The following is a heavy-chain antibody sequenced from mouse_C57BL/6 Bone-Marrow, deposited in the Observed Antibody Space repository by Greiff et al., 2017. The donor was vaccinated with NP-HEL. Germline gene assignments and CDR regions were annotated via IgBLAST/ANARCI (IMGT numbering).Heavy chain of an antibody. CDR1: GFSFNTYA. Sequence: EVQRVESGGGLVQPTGSLKLSCAASGFSFNTYAMNWVRQAPGKGLEWVARIRSKSNTYATYYADSVQDRFTISRDDSESMLYLQMNNLKTEETAMYDGERHEDSSGYIDKGGQGTTLTVSS. D-gene: IGHD3-2*02. CDR3: ERHEDSSGYIDK. J-gene: IGHJ2*01. CDR2: IRSKSNTYAT. V-gene: IGHV10-1*01.